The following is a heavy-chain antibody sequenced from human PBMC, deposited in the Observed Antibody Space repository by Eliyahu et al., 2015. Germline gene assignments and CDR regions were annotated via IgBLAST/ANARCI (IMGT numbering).Heavy chain of an antibody. CDR1: XFNFRDFA. Sequence: QVQLVESGGGVVQPGTSLRLSCXAAXFNFRDFAMHWIRQAPAKALEWVAVISYDETHKYYADSVKGRFTISRDNSKGTLYLQMSSLRVDDTAVYYCAKDARFSGSYISVDYWGQGTLLNVSS. CDR2: ISYDETHK. J-gene: IGHJ4*02. CDR3: AKDARFSGSYISVDY. D-gene: IGHD6-19*01. V-gene: IGHV3-30*18.